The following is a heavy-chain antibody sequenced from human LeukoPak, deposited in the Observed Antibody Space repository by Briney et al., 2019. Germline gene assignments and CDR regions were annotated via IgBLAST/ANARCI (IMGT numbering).Heavy chain of an antibody. CDR2: IHYSGST. V-gene: IGHV4-59*01. CDR1: GGSISSYY. CDR3: ARWSGSVTARNYYYYMDV. Sequence: SETLSLTCIVSGGSISSYYWSWIRQPPGKGLEWIGYIHYSGSTDYNPSLKSRVTISVDTSKNQFSLKLSSVTAADTAVYYCARWSGSVTARNYYYYMDVWGEGTTVTVSS. J-gene: IGHJ6*03. D-gene: IGHD6-6*01.